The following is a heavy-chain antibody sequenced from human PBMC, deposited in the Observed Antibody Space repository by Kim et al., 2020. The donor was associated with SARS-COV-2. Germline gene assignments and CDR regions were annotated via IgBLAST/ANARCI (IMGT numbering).Heavy chain of an antibody. D-gene: IGHD1-26*01. J-gene: IGHJ4*02. V-gene: IGHV3-30*18. CDR3: AKDLKGGYSGSYLSDY. Sequence: GGSLRLSCAASGFTFSSYGMHWVRQAPGKGLEWVAVISYDGSNKYYADSVKGRFTISRDNSKNTLYLQMNSLRAEDTAVYYCAKDLKGGYSGSYLSDYWGQGTLVTVSS. CDR2: ISYDGSNK. CDR1: GFTFSSYG.